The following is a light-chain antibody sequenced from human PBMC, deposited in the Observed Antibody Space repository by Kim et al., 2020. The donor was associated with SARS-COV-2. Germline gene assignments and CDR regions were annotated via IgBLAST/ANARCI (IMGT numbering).Light chain of an antibody. Sequence: DIQMTQSPSSLSTPVGDRVTITCQASQDISNYLYWYQQKPGKAPKLLIYDASKLETGVPSRFSGMGSGTDFTFTISSLQPEDVATYFCQQYDSLPYTFGQGTKLEI. V-gene: IGKV1-33*01. J-gene: IGKJ2*01. CDR3: QQYDSLPYT. CDR1: QDISNY. CDR2: DAS.